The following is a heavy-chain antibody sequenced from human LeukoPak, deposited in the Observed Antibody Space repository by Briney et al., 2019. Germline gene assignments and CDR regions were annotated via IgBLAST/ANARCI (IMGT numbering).Heavy chain of an antibody. V-gene: IGHV3-74*03. CDR3: ARGALYQYYLDYWG. CDR2: INADGSST. D-gene: IGHD4-17*01. CDR1: GFTFSSYW. J-gene: IGHJ4*02. Sequence: GGSLRLSCAASGFTFSSYWMHWVRQTPGKGLVWVSGINADGSSTTYSDSVKGRFTISRDNAKNTVYLQMNSLRVEDTAVYYCARGALYQYYLDYWGWGQGTLVTVSS.